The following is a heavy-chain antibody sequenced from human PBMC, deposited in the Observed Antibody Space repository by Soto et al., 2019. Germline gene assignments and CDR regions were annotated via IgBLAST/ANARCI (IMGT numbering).Heavy chain of an antibody. CDR3: ARFGYCTTCVCYGNAFDT. V-gene: IGHV4-59*08. CDR1: GGSIVSHC. J-gene: IGHJ3*02. D-gene: IGHD2-8*01. CDR2: IYYSGST. Sequence: VAGGSIVSHCGRCIRQHPGKGLEWIGYIYYSGSTNYNPSLKSRVTISVDTSKNQFSLKLSSVTAADTAVYYCARFGYCTTCVCYGNAFDTWGQGTMVT.